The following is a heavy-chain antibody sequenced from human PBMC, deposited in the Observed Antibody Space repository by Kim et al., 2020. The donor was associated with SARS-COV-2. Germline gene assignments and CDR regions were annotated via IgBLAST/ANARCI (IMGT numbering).Heavy chain of an antibody. D-gene: IGHD6-6*01. CDR1: GGSISSYY. CDR2: IYYSGST. V-gene: IGHV4-59*01. J-gene: IGHJ6*03. Sequence: SETLSLTCTVSGGSISSYYWSWIRQPPGKGLEWIGYIYYSGSTNYNPSLKSRVTISVDTSKNQFSLKLSSVTAADTAVYYCARIVGSSSPRYYYYYYMDVWGKGTTVTVSS. CDR3: ARIVGSSSPRYYYYYYMDV.